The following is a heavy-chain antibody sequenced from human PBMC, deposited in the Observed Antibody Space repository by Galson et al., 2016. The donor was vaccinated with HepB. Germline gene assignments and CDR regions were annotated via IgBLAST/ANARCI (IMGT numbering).Heavy chain of an antibody. CDR2: IYYSGST. D-gene: IGHD2-21*01. CDR1: GGSISSYY. J-gene: IGHJ4*02. CDR3: ARSRGGGARVPFDS. Sequence: SETLSLTCMVSGGSISSYYWSWIRQPPGKGLEWIGYIYYSGSTNYNPSLKGRVTISVDTSKNQFSLQLSSVTAADTAVYYCARSRGGGARVPFDSWGQGTLVTVSS. V-gene: IGHV4-59*01.